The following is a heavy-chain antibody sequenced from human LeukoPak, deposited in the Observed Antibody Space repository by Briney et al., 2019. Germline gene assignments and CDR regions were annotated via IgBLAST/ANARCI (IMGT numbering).Heavy chain of an antibody. V-gene: IGHV1-69*06. D-gene: IGHD4-17*01. Sequence: SVKVSCKASGYTFTGYYMHWVRQAPGQGLEWMGGIIPIFGTANYAQKFQGRVTITADKSTSTAYMELSSLRSEDTAVYYCASNPTVTTSPYYYYYYMDVWGKGTTVTVSS. J-gene: IGHJ6*03. CDR3: ASNPTVTTSPYYYYYYMDV. CDR2: IIPIFGTA. CDR1: GYTFTGYY.